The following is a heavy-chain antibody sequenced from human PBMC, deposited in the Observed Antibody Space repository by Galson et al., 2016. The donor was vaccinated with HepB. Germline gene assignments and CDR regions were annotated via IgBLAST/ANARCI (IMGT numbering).Heavy chain of an antibody. V-gene: IGHV3-30*04. CDR1: RFTFSSFT. CDR3: ARDGGYDSNFHYGLDV. J-gene: IGHJ6*02. Sequence: SLRLSCAAFRFTFSSFTMHWVRQAPGKGLEWVTVISFDGSNKKYADSVKGRFTISRDNSQNTLYLQMNSLTTEDTAVYYCARDGGYDSNFHYGLDVWGQGTTVTVSS. D-gene: IGHD5-12*01. CDR2: ISFDGSNK.